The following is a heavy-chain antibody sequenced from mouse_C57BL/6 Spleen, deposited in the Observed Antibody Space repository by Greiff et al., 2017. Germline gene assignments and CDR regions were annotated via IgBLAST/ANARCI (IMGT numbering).Heavy chain of an antibody. CDR3: ARRGDYDLWYFDV. CDR2: INPNNGGT. V-gene: IGHV1-18*01. Sequence: EVQLQQSGPELVKPGASVKIPCKASGYTFTDYNMDWVKQSHGKSLEWIGDINPNNGGTIYNQKFKGKATLTVDKSSSTAYMELRSLTSEDTAVYYCARRGDYDLWYFDVWGTGTTVTVSS. CDR1: GYTFTDYN. J-gene: IGHJ1*03. D-gene: IGHD2-4*01.